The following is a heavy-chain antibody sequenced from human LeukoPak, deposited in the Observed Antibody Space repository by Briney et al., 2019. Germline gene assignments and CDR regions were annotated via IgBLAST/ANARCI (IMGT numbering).Heavy chain of an antibody. CDR3: AGATPVTGFDILTGYWGGFFNM. V-gene: IGHV1-69*06. J-gene: IGHJ3*02. CDR2: IIPIFGTA. D-gene: IGHD3-9*01. CDR1: GGTFSSYA. Sequence: WASVKVSCKASGGTFSSYAISWVRQAPGQGLEWMGGIIPIFGTANYAQKFQGRVTITADKSTSTAYMELSSLRSEDTAVYYCAGATPVTGFDILTGYWGGFFNMCGQATMATAS.